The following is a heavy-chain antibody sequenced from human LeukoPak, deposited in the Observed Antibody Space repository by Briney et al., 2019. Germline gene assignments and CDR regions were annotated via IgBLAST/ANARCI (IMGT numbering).Heavy chain of an antibody. D-gene: IGHD3-22*01. CDR2: INPSGGST. CDR3: ARALFDDSSGYYSPLAG. J-gene: IGHJ4*02. Sequence: ASVKVSCKASGYTFTSYYMDWVRQAPGQGLEWMGIINPSGGSTSYAQKFQGRVTMTRDMSTSTVYMELSSLRSEDTAVYYCARALFDDSSGYYSPLAGWGQGTLVTVSS. CDR1: GYTFTSYY. V-gene: IGHV1-46*01.